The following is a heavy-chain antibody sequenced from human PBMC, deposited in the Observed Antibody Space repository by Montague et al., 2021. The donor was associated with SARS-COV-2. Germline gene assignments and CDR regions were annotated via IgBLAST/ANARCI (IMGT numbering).Heavy chain of an antibody. CDR1: GGSISSSSYY. CDR3: ARFPTSYYYDSKAAPATPDAFDI. J-gene: IGHJ3*02. V-gene: IGHV4-39*01. Sequence: SETLSLTCTVSGGSISSSSYYWGWIRQPPGKGLEWIGSIYYSGSTYYNPSLRGQSTISVTTSKNQFSLKLSSVTAADTAVYYCARFPTSYYYDSKAAPATPDAFDIWGQGTMVTVSS. CDR2: IYYSGST. D-gene: IGHD3-22*01.